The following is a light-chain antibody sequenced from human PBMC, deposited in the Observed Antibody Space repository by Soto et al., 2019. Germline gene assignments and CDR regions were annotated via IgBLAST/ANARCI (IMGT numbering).Light chain of an antibody. Sequence: QSVLTQPPSASGTPGQRVTISCSGSSSNIGSNTVNWYQQLPGTAPQLLIYSNNQRPSGVPDRFSGSKSGTSAALAISWLQYEDEAAYYCAAWDASLNGVVFGGGTKVTVL. CDR3: AAWDASLNGVV. CDR2: SNN. V-gene: IGLV1-44*01. CDR1: SSNIGSNT. J-gene: IGLJ2*01.